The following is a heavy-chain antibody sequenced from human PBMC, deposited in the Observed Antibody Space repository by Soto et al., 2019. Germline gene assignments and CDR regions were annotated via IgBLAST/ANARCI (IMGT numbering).Heavy chain of an antibody. Sequence: QVQLQQWGAGLLKPSETLSLTCAVYGGSFSGYYWSWIRQPPGKGLEWIGEINHSGSTNYNPSLKSRVTISVDTSKNQFSLKLSSVTAADTAVYYCARWPYYDSSGSDYWGQGTLVTVSS. CDR2: INHSGST. J-gene: IGHJ4*02. D-gene: IGHD3-22*01. CDR1: GGSFSGYY. V-gene: IGHV4-34*01. CDR3: ARWPYYDSSGSDY.